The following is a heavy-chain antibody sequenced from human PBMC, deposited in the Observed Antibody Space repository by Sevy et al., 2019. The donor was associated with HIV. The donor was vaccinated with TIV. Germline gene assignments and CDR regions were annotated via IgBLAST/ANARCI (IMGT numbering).Heavy chain of an antibody. Sequence: GGSLRLSCAASGFTFSSYAMSWVRQAPGKGLEWVSAISGSGGSTYYADSVKGRFTISRDNSKNTLYLQMNSLRAEDTDVYYCAKDVGGSLPFAYFDYWGQGTLVTVSS. CDR3: AKDVGGSLPFAYFDY. CDR2: ISGSGGST. J-gene: IGHJ4*02. V-gene: IGHV3-23*01. CDR1: GFTFSSYA. D-gene: IGHD1-26*01.